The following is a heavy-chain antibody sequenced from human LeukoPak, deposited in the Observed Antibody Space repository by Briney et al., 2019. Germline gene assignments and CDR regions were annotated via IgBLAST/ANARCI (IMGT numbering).Heavy chain of an antibody. D-gene: IGHD3-3*01. CDR2: ISGDGGST. CDR3: AKQGPVFGVVRSKGNEFDY. Sequence: PGGSLRLSCAASGFTFDDYAMHWVRQAPGEGVEWVSLISGDGGSTYYADSVKGRFTSSRGNTKNTLYLLMNSVSAEETAVYYCAKQGPVFGVVRSKGNEFDYWGQGTLVTVSS. J-gene: IGHJ4*02. CDR1: GFTFDDYA. V-gene: IGHV3-43*02.